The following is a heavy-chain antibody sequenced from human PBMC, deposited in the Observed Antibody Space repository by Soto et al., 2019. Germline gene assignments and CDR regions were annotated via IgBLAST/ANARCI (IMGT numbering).Heavy chain of an antibody. CDR1: GYTFTDSG. D-gene: IGHD3-3*01. Sequence: QVHLVQSGAEVEKPGASVKVSCKASGYTFTDSGISWVRQAPGQGLQWMGWITAFNGNTKYAQQFQGRVTMTTDTSTSTAYMELRSLESDDTAVDYCARISQSDFWSGYYYFFDYWGQGTLVTVSS. J-gene: IGHJ4*02. CDR2: ITAFNGNT. CDR3: ARISQSDFWSGYYYFFDY. V-gene: IGHV1-18*01.